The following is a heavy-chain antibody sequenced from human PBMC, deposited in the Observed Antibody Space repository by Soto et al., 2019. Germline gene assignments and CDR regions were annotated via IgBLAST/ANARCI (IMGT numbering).Heavy chain of an antibody. D-gene: IGHD3-16*02. Sequence: EVQLVESGGGLVQPGGSLRLSCAASGFTFSSYEMNWVRQAPGKGLEWVSYISSGGSTIYYADSVRGRFTISRDNAKNSLYVQMNSLRAEDTAVYYCARDDSGYPSYFHYWGQGTLVTDSS. V-gene: IGHV3-48*03. CDR1: GFTFSSYE. J-gene: IGHJ4*02. CDR2: ISSGGSTI. CDR3: ARDDSGYPSYFHY.